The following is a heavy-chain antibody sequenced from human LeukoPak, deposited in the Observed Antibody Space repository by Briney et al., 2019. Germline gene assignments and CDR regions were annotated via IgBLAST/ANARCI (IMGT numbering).Heavy chain of an antibody. D-gene: IGHD2-15*01. CDR1: GGSVSSNNW. CDR3: ARAIGCSGGSCYGGYRYNYYYYYMDV. J-gene: IGHJ6*03. CDR2: IYHSGST. V-gene: IGHV4-4*02. Sequence: PSETLSLTCAVSGGSVSSNNWWNWVRQPPGKGLEWIGEIYHSGSTNYNPSLKSRVTISVDTSKNQFSLKLSSVTAADTAVYYCARAIGCSGGSCYGGYRYNYYYYYMDVWGKGTTVTVSS.